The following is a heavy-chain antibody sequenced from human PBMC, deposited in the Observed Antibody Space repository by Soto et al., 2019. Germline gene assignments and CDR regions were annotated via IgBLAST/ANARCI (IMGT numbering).Heavy chain of an antibody. CDR1: GGTFSSYA. Sequence: QVQLVQSGAEVKKPGSSVKVSCKASGGTFSSYAISCVRQAPGHGLEWLGGIIPIFGTANYAQKFQGRVTMTADESTTTAYMELSSLRSEDTGVYYCARDLKRYYDSSGYGYYYYGMDVLGQGTTVTVSS. CDR2: IIPIFGTA. V-gene: IGHV1-69*01. J-gene: IGHJ6*02. D-gene: IGHD3-22*01. CDR3: ARDLKRYYDSSGYGYYYYGMDV.